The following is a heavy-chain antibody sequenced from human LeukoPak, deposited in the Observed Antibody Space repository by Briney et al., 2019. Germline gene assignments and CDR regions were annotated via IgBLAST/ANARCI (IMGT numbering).Heavy chain of an antibody. D-gene: IGHD3-22*01. CDR3: ARAADSSGYKLDY. Sequence: SETLSLTCTVSGGSISSGGYYWSWIRQHPGKGQEWIGYIYYSGSTYYNPSLKSRVTISVDTSKNQFSLKLSSVTAADTAVYYCARAADSSGYKLDYWGQGTLVTVSS. CDR1: GGSISSGGYY. V-gene: IGHV4-31*03. J-gene: IGHJ4*02. CDR2: IYYSGST.